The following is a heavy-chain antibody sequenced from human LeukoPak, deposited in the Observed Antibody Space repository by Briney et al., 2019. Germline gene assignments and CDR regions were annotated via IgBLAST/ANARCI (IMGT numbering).Heavy chain of an antibody. J-gene: IGHJ3*02. CDR3: AGGKQWLVHAFDI. CDR1: GGSISSYD. Sequence: PSETLSLTCTVSGGSISSYDWSWIRQPPGKGLEWIGYIYYSGSTNYNPSLKSRVTISVDTSKNQFSLKLSSVTAADTAVYYCAGGKQWLVHAFDIWGQGTMVTVSS. V-gene: IGHV4-59*01. CDR2: IYYSGST. D-gene: IGHD6-19*01.